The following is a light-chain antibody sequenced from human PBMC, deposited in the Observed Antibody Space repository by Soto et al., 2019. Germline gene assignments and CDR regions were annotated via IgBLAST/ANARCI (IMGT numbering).Light chain of an antibody. CDR1: RSVRMAC. Sequence: EIVLTQSPGTLSLSPGERATLSCRASRSVRMACLAWYQQRPGQAPRLLVYGASTRATGTPDRFSGSRSGTDFNLSISRLEPEDFAVYYCLQRGSARQTFGQGTRVEIK. V-gene: IGKV3-20*01. CDR3: LQRGSARQT. CDR2: GAS. J-gene: IGKJ1*01.